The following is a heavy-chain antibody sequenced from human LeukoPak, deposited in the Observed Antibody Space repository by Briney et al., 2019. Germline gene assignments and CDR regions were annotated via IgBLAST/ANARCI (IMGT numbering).Heavy chain of an antibody. D-gene: IGHD3-3*01. J-gene: IGHJ5*02. V-gene: IGHV4-59*01. CDR1: GGSISSYY. Sequence: PSETLSLTCTVSGGSISSYYWSWIRQPPGKGLEWIGYIYYSGGTNYNPSLKSRVTISVDTSKNQFSLKLSSVTAADAAVYYCARAVRRGRFLEDRRWFDPWGQGTLVTVSS. CDR2: IYYSGGT. CDR3: ARAVRRGRFLEDRRWFDP.